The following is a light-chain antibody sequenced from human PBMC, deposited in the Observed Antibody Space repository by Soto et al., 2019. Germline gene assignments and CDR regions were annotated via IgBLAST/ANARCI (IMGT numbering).Light chain of an antibody. CDR1: SSNIGAGYD. V-gene: IGLV1-40*01. Sequence: QSVLTQPPSVSGAPGQRVTISCNGSSSNIGAGYDVHWYQQLPGTAPKLLIYVNSNRPSGVPDRFSGSKSGTSASLAITGLQAEDEADYYCQSYDSSLSGYVVFGGGTKVTVL. CDR3: QSYDSSLSGYVV. CDR2: VNS. J-gene: IGLJ2*01.